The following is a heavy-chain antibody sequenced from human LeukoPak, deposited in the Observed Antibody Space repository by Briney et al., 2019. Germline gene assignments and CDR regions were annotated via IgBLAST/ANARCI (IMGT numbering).Heavy chain of an antibody. V-gene: IGHV3-11*06. Sequence: GGSLRLSCAASGFTFSDYYMSWIRQAPGKGLEWVSYISSSSSYTNYADSVKGRFTISRDNAENSLYLQMNSLRAEDTAVYYCARDKYNWNPGRYYYYYYGMDVWGQGTTVTVSS. CDR1: GFTFSDYY. CDR2: ISSSSSYT. CDR3: ARDKYNWNPGRYYYYYYGMDV. J-gene: IGHJ6*02. D-gene: IGHD1-20*01.